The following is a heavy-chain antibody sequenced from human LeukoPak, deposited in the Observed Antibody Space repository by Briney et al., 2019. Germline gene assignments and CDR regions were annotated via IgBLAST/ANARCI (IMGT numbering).Heavy chain of an antibody. D-gene: IGHD6-13*01. CDR1: GXTFSSYW. V-gene: IGHV3-7*01. CDR3: ARDRWHSSSWRPVDY. CDR2: IKQDGSEK. Sequence: LRLSXAASGXTFSSYWMSWVRQAPGKGLEWVANIKQDGSEKYYVDSVKGRFTISRDNAKNSLYLQMNSLRAEDTAVYYCARDRWHSSSWRPVDYWGQGTLVTVSS. J-gene: IGHJ4*02.